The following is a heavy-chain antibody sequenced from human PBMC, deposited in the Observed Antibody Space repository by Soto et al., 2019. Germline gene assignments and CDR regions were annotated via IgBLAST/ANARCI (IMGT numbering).Heavy chain of an antibody. J-gene: IGHJ4*02. V-gene: IGHV3-74*03. CDR3: VRDDVGVGIDY. D-gene: IGHD1-26*01. CDR2: IDSDGNSK. Sequence: EVQLVESGGGLVQPGGSLRLSCAASGFTFSSYWMHWVRQVPGKGLVWVSHIDSDGNSKTYADSVKGRFPIPRDNAKNTVYLQMNSLRAEDTAVYHCVRDDVGVGIDYWGLGTLVTVSS. CDR1: GFTFSSYW.